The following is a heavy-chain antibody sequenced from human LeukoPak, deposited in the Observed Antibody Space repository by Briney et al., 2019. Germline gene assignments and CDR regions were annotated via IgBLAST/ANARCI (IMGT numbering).Heavy chain of an antibody. CDR2: IYYSGST. V-gene: IGHV4-39*07. J-gene: IGHJ3*02. Sequence: SETLSLTCTVSGGSISSSSYYWGWIRQPPGKGLDWIGSIYYSGSTYYNPSLKRRVTISVDTSKNQFSLKLSSVTAADTAVYYCARGCIAAAKDAFDIWGQGTMVTVSS. CDR3: ARGCIAAAKDAFDI. D-gene: IGHD6-13*01. CDR1: GGSISSSSYY.